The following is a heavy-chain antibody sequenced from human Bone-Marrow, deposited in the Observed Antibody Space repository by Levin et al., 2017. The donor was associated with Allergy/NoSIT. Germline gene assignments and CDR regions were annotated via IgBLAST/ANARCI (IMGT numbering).Heavy chain of an antibody. CDR2: INPNSGDT. CDR3: ARVQGTRKYGMDV. CDR1: GYTFTGYY. J-gene: IGHJ6*02. Sequence: PAASVKVSCKASGYTFTGYYLHWVRQAPGQGLEWMGWINPNSGDTHYPQKFQGRVSMTGDTSISTAYLELSSLRSDDTAVYYCARVQGTRKYGMDVWGQGTTVAVAS. V-gene: IGHV1-2*02. D-gene: IGHD1-14*01.